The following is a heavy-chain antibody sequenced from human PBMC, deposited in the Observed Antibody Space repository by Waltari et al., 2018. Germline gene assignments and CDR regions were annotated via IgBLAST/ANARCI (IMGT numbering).Heavy chain of an antibody. D-gene: IGHD5-18*01. Sequence: QVQLVESGGGVVQPGRSLRLSCAASGFPFCDHAMHWVRQAPGKGLESVADISFDGNNKYYADSVKGRFTISRDNAQNTLYLEMSSLRPEDTAVYFCARDLWIQLWGYYFDHWGQGTLVTVSS. V-gene: IGHV3-30*15. J-gene: IGHJ4*02. CDR3: ARDLWIQLWGYYFDH. CDR2: ISFDGNNK. CDR1: GFPFCDHA.